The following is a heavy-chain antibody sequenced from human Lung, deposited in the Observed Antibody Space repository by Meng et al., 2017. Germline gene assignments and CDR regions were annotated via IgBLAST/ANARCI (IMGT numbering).Heavy chain of an antibody. CDR3: ARVYGGNSYFDY. CDR2: IIPIFGTA. D-gene: IGHD4-23*01. CDR1: GGNFSSYA. V-gene: IGHV1-69*05. Sequence: QGQLVQAGGEVKKPGSSVKVSCKASGGNFSSYAISWVRQAPGQGLEWMGGIIPIFGTANYAQKFQGRVTITTDESTSTAYMELSSLRSEDTAVYYCARVYGGNSYFDYWGQGTLVTVSS. J-gene: IGHJ4*02.